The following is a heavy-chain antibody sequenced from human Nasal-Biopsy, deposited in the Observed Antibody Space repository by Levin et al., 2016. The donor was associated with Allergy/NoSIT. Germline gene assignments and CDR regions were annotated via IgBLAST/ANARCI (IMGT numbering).Heavy chain of an antibody. J-gene: IGHJ4*02. CDR3: ARSDYGYD. Sequence: ASVKVSCKASGYRFPTYGINWIRQAPGQGLEWMGMINPNGGATKYAPKFQGKVTMTIDTSTRTAHMELRSLTFQDTAVYYCARSDYGYDWGPGTRVTVSS. V-gene: IGHV1-18*01. CDR2: INPNGGAT. CDR1: GYRFPTYG. D-gene: IGHD4-17*01.